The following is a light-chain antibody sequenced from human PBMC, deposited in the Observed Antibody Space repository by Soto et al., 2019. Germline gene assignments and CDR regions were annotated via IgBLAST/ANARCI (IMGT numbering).Light chain of an antibody. Sequence: EIVLTQSPGTLSLSPGERATLSCRASQSVSSSYLAWYQQKPGQAPRLLIYGSSSRATGIPDRFSGSGSGSGFSLTISRLEPEDFAVYYCQQYGSSQSFGQGPKVEIK. CDR3: QQYGSSQS. CDR2: GSS. J-gene: IGKJ1*01. V-gene: IGKV3-20*01. CDR1: QSVSSSY.